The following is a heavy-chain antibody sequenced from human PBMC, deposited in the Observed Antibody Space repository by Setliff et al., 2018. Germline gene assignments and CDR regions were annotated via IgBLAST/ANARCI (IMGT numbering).Heavy chain of an antibody. V-gene: IGHV4-30-4*08. Sequence: SETLSLTCTVSGDSIISGDDFWSWIRQPPGKGLEWIGSIYYTTNGHYNPSLKSRVTMSVDTSKNHFSLELTSVTAADTAVYYSARAPVGDRNGLFDSWGQGTLVTVSS. CDR1: GDSIISGDDF. J-gene: IGHJ4*02. D-gene: IGHD6-19*01. CDR2: IYYTTNG. CDR3: ARAPVGDRNGLFDS.